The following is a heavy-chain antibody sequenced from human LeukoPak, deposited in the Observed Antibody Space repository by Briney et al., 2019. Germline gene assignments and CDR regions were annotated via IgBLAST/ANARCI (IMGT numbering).Heavy chain of an antibody. D-gene: IGHD6-13*01. CDR3: ARGLRRGSSRVLGNWFDP. CDR2: MNPNSGNT. V-gene: IGHV1-8*01. CDR1: GYTFTSYD. J-gene: IGHJ5*02. Sequence: VSVKVSCKASGYTFTSYDINWVRQATGQGLEWMGWMNPNSGNTGYAQKFQGRVTMTRNTSISTAYMELSRLRSEDTAVYYCARGLRRGSSRVLGNWFDPWGQGTLVTVSS.